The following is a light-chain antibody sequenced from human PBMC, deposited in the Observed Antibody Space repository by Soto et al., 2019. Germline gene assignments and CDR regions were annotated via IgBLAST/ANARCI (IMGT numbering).Light chain of an antibody. V-gene: IGLV2-14*01. CDR2: EVG. Sequence: QSALTQPASVSGSPGQLITISCTGTSSDVGGYNFVSWYQQHPGKAPKLIIYEVGNRPSGISNRFSASKSGNTASLTISGLQAEDDADYYCSSFASGTTLVFGGGTKLTVL. J-gene: IGLJ2*01. CDR1: SSDVGGYNF. CDR3: SSFASGTTLV.